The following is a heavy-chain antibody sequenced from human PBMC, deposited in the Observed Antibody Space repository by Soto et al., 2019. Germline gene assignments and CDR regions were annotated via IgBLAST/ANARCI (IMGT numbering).Heavy chain of an antibody. CDR2: IYYSGST. D-gene: IGHD2-15*01. Sequence: QVQLQESGPGLVKPSETLSLTCTVSGGSISSYYWSWIRQPPGKGLEWIGYIYYSGSTNYNPSLKSRVTMSVDTSKNQLALKLSSVTAADTAVYYCARRYGGSIDYWGQGTLVTVSS. CDR3: ARRYGGSIDY. V-gene: IGHV4-59*08. CDR1: GGSISSYY. J-gene: IGHJ4*02.